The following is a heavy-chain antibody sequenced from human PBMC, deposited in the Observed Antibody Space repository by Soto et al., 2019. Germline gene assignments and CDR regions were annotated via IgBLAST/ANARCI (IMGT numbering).Heavy chain of an antibody. CDR3: ERAPKVSGSSQTRPDL. V-gene: IGHV4-34*01. CDR2: ISQSGNT. CDR1: SGSFSGYY. J-gene: IGHJ4*02. Sequence: PSQTLSLTCSIYSGSFSGYYWSWIRQPPGKWLEWIWEISQSGNTNYSPTLKSRVSISIDTSKNQFSLNLASVSAADKAVYYCERAPKVSGSSQTRPDLWGQGTLITAS. D-gene: IGHD6-6*01.